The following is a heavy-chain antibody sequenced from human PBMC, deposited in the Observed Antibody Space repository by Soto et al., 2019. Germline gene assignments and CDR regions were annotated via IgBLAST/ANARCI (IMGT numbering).Heavy chain of an antibody. CDR2: ISGSGGST. V-gene: IGHV3-23*01. CDR3: AKSPGYDYFITVYYYGMDV. J-gene: IGHJ6*02. CDR1: GFTFSSYA. Sequence: EVQLLESGGGLVQPGGSLRLSCAASGFTFSSYAMSWVRQAPGKGLEWVSAISGSGGSTYYADSVKGRFTISRDNSKNTLYLQMNSLRAEDTAVYYCAKSPGYDYFITVYYYGMDVWGQGTTVTVSS. D-gene: IGHD5-12*01.